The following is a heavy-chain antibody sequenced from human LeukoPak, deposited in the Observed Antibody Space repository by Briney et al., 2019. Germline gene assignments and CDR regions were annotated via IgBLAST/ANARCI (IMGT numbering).Heavy chain of an antibody. CDR1: GFTFNTYT. J-gene: IGHJ6*03. V-gene: IGHV3-21*01. CDR2: ISSSSSYI. Sequence: PGGSLRLSCAASGFTFNTYTMNWVRQAPGKGLERVSSISSSSSYIYYADSVKGRFTISRDNAKNSLYLQMNSLRAEDTAVYYCARVLSSSWYRYYYYMDVWGKGTTVTVSS. CDR3: ARVLSSSWYRYYYYMDV. D-gene: IGHD6-13*01.